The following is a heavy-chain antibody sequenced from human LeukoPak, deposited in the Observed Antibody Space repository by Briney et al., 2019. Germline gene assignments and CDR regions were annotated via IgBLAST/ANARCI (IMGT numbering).Heavy chain of an antibody. Sequence: GGSLRLSCAASGFTFDDYGMSWVRQAPGKGLEWVSGINWNGGSTGYADSVKGRFTISRDNAKNSLYLQMNSLRAEDTAVYYCARDGRTAYYYDSSGYYPSWGQGTLVTVSS. V-gene: IGHV3-20*04. CDR2: INWNGGST. CDR3: ARDGRTAYYYDSSGYYPS. J-gene: IGHJ4*02. CDR1: GFTFDDYG. D-gene: IGHD3-22*01.